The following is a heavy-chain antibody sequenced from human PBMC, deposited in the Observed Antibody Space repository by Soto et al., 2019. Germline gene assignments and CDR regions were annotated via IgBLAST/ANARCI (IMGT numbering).Heavy chain of an antibody. Sequence: EVQLVESGGGIVEPGRSLRLSCAASGFSFDNFAMHWVRQAPGKGLVWVSSISSNSGNIGYADSVKGRFTISRDNAKNSLYLEMNSLRVEDTALYYCAKGGCSSWLRDGLDSWGQGTMVTASS. CDR3: AKGGCSSWLRDGLDS. D-gene: IGHD5-12*01. V-gene: IGHV3-9*01. CDR1: GFSFDNFA. CDR2: ISSNSGNI. J-gene: IGHJ3*02.